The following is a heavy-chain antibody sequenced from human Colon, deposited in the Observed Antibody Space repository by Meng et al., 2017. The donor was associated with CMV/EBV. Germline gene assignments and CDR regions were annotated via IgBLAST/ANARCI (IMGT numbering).Heavy chain of an antibody. Sequence: GGSLRLSCAASGFTFSSYAIHWVRQAPGKGLEWVAVISYDGSNKYYAASVKGRIIISRDNSENTLYLQMNSLRAEDTAVYYCAREVHYQLRYDYYYGMDVWGQGTTVTVSS. V-gene: IGHV3-30-3*01. J-gene: IGHJ6*02. CDR2: ISYDGSNK. CDR3: AREVHYQLRYDYYYGMDV. CDR1: GFTFSSYA. D-gene: IGHD2-2*01.